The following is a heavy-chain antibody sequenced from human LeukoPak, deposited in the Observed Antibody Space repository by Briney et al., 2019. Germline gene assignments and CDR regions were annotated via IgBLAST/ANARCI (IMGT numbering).Heavy chain of an antibody. J-gene: IGHJ4*02. D-gene: IGHD6-6*01. CDR1: GGSISSRRYY. Sequence: PSETLSLTCTVSGGSISSRRYYWGWVRQPPGRGREWVGSIYYSGSTYYNPSLKSRVTISVDTSKNQFSLKLSSVTAADTAVYYCARAHIAARPFWGQGTLVTVSS. CDR3: ARAHIAARPF. V-gene: IGHV4-39*01. CDR2: IYYSGST.